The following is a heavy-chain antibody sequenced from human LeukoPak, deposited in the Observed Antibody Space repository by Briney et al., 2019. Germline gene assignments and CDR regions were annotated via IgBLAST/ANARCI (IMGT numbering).Heavy chain of an antibody. J-gene: IGHJ6*03. CDR3: ASGGLELRGYYYYYMDV. D-gene: IGHD1-7*01. V-gene: IGHV1-69*05. Sequence: ASVKVSCKASGGTFSSYAISWVRQAPGQGLEWMGGIIPIFGTANYAQKFQGRVTITTDESTSTAYMELSSLRSEDTAVYYCASGGLELRGYYYYYMDVWGKGTTVTVPS. CDR1: GGTFSSYA. CDR2: IIPIFGTA.